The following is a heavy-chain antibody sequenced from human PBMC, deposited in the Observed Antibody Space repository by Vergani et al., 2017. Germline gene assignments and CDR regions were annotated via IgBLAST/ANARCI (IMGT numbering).Heavy chain of an antibody. CDR2: IYYSGST. CDR3: ARVVSGWYPNYYYMDV. D-gene: IGHD6-19*01. CDR1: GGSLSSYY. Sequence: QVQLPESGPGLVKPSETLSLTCTVSGGSLSSYYWRWIRQPPGKGLEWIGYIYYSGSTNYNPSLKSRVTISVDTSKNQFSLKLSSVTAADTAVYYCARVVSGWYPNYYYMDVWGKGTTVTVSS. V-gene: IGHV4-59*01. J-gene: IGHJ6*03.